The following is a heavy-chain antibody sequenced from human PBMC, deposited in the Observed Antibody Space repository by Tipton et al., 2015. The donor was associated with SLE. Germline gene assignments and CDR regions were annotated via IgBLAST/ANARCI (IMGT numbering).Heavy chain of an antibody. CDR2: INPGGDST. D-gene: IGHD2-8*01. Sequence: VQLVQSGAEVKKPGASVKVSCKASGHTFTSYYIHWVRQAPGQGLEWMGIINPGGDSTNYAQKFQGRVAMTRDTSTSTVYMELSSLRSDDTAVYYCASNGQRLNAFDIWGQGTMVTVSS. V-gene: IGHV1-46*01. CDR1: GHTFTSYY. CDR3: ASNGQRLNAFDI. J-gene: IGHJ3*02.